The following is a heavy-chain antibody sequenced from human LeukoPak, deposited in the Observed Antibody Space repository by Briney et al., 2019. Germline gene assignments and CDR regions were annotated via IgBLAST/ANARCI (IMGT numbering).Heavy chain of an antibody. D-gene: IGHD6-6*01. CDR3: ARFGSSSDGY. CDR1: GGTFSSYA. CDR2: IIPILGIA. Sequence: AASVKVSCKASGGTFSSYAISWVRQAPGQGLEWMGRIIPILGIANYAQKFQGRATITADKSTSTAYMELSSLRSEDTAVYYCARFGSSSDGYWGQGTLVTVSS. J-gene: IGHJ4*02. V-gene: IGHV1-69*04.